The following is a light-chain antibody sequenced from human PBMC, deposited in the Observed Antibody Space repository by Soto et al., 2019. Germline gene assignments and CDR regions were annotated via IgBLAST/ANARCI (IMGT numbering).Light chain of an antibody. Sequence: QSALTQPRSVSGSPGQSVTISCTGTSSDVGGYNYVSWYQQHPGRAPRVMIYEVSNRPSGVSNRFSGSKSGNTASLTISGLQAEDEDDYYCSSYTSSSLYVFGTGTKVTVL. CDR3: SSYTSSSLYV. CDR1: SSDVGGYNY. V-gene: IGLV2-14*01. CDR2: EVS. J-gene: IGLJ1*01.